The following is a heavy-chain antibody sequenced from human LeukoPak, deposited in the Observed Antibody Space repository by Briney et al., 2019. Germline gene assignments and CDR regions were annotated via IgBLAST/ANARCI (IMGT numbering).Heavy chain of an antibody. V-gene: IGHV4-34*01. Sequence: SETLSLTCAVYGGSFSGYYWSWIRLPPGKGLEWIGEINHSGSTNYNPSLKSRVTISVDTCKNQFSLKLSSVTAADRAVDYCATEGIGVAGIRGYFDYWGQGTLVSVSS. CDR1: GGSFSGYY. CDR3: ATEGIGVAGIRGYFDY. D-gene: IGHD6-19*01. CDR2: INHSGST. J-gene: IGHJ4*02.